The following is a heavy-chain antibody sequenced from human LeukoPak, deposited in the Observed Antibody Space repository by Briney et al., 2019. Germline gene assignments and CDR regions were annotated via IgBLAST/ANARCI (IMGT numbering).Heavy chain of an antibody. CDR2: NYYSGST. J-gene: IGHJ4*02. Sequence: SETLSLTCPVPGGSISSSYWCWIPQPPGKGPEWIGDNYYSGSTNYNPSLKSRVTISVDTSKNQFSLKLSSVTAADTAVYYCARGVVGPAAIDYWGQETLVTVSS. D-gene: IGHD2-2*01. CDR1: GGSISSSY. CDR3: ARGVVGPAAIDY. V-gene: IGHV4-59*01.